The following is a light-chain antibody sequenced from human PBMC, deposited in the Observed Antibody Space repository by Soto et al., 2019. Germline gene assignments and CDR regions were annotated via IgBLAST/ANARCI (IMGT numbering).Light chain of an antibody. CDR3: QQYYNWPPIT. Sequence: EIVMTQSPATLSVSPGERATLSCRASQRVANHLAWYQHKPGQSPRLLIYDASTRATGIPARFSGSGSGTEFTLTISSLQSEDFAVYYCQQYYNWPPITFGQGTRLEIK. J-gene: IGKJ5*01. V-gene: IGKV3-15*01. CDR1: QRVANH. CDR2: DAS.